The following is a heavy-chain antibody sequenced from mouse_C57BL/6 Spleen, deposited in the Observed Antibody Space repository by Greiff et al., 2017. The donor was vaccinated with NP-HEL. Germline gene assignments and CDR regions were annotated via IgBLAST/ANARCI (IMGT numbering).Heavy chain of an antibody. Sequence: QVQLQQSGPELVKPGASVKISCKASGYAFSSSWMNWVKQRPGKGLEWIGRIYPGDGDTNYNGKFKGKATLTADKSSSTAYMQLSSLTSEDSAVYFCARQSYYSNSVRAMDYWGQGTSVTVSS. V-gene: IGHV1-82*01. D-gene: IGHD2-5*01. J-gene: IGHJ4*01. CDR1: GYAFSSSW. CDR2: IYPGDGDT. CDR3: ARQSYYSNSVRAMDY.